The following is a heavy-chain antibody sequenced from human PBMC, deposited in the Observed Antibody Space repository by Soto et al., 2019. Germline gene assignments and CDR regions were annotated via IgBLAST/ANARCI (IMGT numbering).Heavy chain of an antibody. CDR2: IRFDGSNE. CDR1: GGIFHGYG. V-gene: IGHV3-33*01. Sequence: QEQLVESGGGVVQPGTSLRLSCAVPGGIFHGYGMHWVRQAPGKGLEWVAIIRFDGSNEEYADSVKGRFTISRDNSKNTLYLQMNTLGAEDTAVYHCARDGIGGTVFRGYLDYWGRGTVVTVSS. D-gene: IGHD1-7*01. J-gene: IGHJ4*02. CDR3: ARDGIGGTVFRGYLDY.